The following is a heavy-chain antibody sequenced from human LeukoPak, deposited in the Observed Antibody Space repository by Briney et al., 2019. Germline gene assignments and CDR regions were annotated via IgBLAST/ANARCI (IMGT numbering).Heavy chain of an antibody. V-gene: IGHV5-51*01. J-gene: IGHJ3*02. CDR3: ARRSGVVVVPAANLKRDAFGI. D-gene: IGHD2-2*01. Sequence: GESLKISXKGSGYSFTSYWIGWVRQMPGKGQEWMGIIYPGDSDTIYSPSFQGQVTISADKSISTAYLQWSSLKASDTAMYHCARRSGVVVVPAANLKRDAFGIWGQGTMVTVSS. CDR1: GYSFTSYW. CDR2: IYPGDSDT.